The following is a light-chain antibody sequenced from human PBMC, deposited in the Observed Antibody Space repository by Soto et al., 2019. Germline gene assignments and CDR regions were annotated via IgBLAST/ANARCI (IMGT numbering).Light chain of an antibody. J-gene: IGKJ1*01. CDR2: DVS. Sequence: VLTQSPDTLSLSPGERATLSCRASQSVSGNSLAWYRQNRGQAPRLIIYDVSTRATGIPDRVSGSGSGTDFTLTINSLQPEDSATYYCQQAYSTPWTFGQGTKVDI. CDR3: QQAYSTPWT. CDR1: QSVSGNS. V-gene: IGKV3D-7*01.